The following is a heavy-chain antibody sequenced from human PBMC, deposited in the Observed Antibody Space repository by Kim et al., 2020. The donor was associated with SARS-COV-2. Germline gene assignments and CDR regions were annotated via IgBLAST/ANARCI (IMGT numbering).Heavy chain of an antibody. CDR3: TRELDPTGFYFDY. CDR2: INAGNGNT. V-gene: IGHV1-3*01. J-gene: IGHJ4*02. CDR1: GYTFTTYA. Sequence: ASVKVSCKASGYTFTTYAIQWVRQAPGQGLEWMGWINAGNGNTKYSQKFQGRVTISRDTSAPTAYLELSSLTSEDTAIYYCTRELDPTGFYFDYCGQGTLVTVSS. D-gene: IGHD4-17*01.